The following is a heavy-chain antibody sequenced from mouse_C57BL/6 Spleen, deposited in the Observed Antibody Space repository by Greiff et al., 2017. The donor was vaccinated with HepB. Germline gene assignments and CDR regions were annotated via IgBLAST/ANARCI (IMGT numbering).Heavy chain of an antibody. CDR2: INPSNGGT. J-gene: IGHJ1*03. D-gene: IGHD1-1*01. Sequence: QVQLQQPGTELVKPGASVKLSCNASGYTFTSYWMHWVKQRPGQGLEWIGNINPSNGGTNYNEKFKSKATLTVDKSSSTAYMQLSSLTSEDSAVYYCARWNLLLRFWYFDVWGTGTTVTVSS. CDR1: GYTFTSYW. CDR3: ARWNLLLRFWYFDV. V-gene: IGHV1-53*01.